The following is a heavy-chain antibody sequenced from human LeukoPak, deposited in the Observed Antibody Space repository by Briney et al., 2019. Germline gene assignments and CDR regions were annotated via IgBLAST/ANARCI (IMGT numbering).Heavy chain of an antibody. CDR3: ARLPTFYYDSSHYHYDY. CDR1: GFTFSSYS. CDR2: ISGSGPST. J-gene: IGHJ4*02. Sequence: GGSLRLSCAASGFTFSSYSMNWVRQAPGKGLEWASSISGSGPSTDYADSVKGRFIISRDKSKNTLYLQMNSLRAEDTAVYYCARLPTFYYDSSHYHYDYWGQGTLVTVSS. D-gene: IGHD3-22*01. V-gene: IGHV3-23*01.